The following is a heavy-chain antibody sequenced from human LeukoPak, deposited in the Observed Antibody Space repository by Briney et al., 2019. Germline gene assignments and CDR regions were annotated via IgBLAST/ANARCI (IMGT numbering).Heavy chain of an antibody. CDR3: ARRLRDSGGYFLYNFDY. CDR1: GYSFTSYW. D-gene: IGHD3-22*01. V-gene: IGHV5-51*01. J-gene: IGHJ4*02. Sequence: GESLKISCKGSGYSFTSYWIGWVRQMPGKGLEWMGIIWPGDSDTRHSPSFQGQVIMSADKSISTAYLQWSSLKASDTAMYYCARRLRDSGGYFLYNFDYWGQGTLVTVSS. CDR2: IWPGDSDT.